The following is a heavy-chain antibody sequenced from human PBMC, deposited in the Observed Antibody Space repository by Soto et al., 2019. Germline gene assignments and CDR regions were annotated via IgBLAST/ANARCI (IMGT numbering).Heavy chain of an antibody. CDR1: GFTFSGYA. CDR3: AKDVHYDILTGIEYFHH. D-gene: IGHD3-9*01. Sequence: GGSLRLSCAASGFTFSGYAMSWVRQAPGKGLEWVSGISGSAASTNYADSVKGRFTISRDNSKSTLYLQMNSLRAEDTAVYYCAKDVHYDILTGIEYFHHWAQGTLVTVPS. CDR2: ISGSAAST. V-gene: IGHV3-23*01. J-gene: IGHJ1*01.